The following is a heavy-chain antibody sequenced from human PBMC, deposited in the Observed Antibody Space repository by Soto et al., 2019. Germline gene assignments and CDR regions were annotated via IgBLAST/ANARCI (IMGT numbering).Heavy chain of an antibody. CDR3: ATDYYYPGTFDI. Sequence: ASVKVSCKVSGYTLTELSMHWVRQAPGKGLEWMGGFDPEDGETIYAQKFQGRVTMTEDTSTDTAYMELSSLRSENTAVYYCATDYYYPGTFDIWGQGTMVTVS. CDR1: GYTLTELS. D-gene: IGHD3-22*01. CDR2: FDPEDGET. V-gene: IGHV1-24*01. J-gene: IGHJ3*02.